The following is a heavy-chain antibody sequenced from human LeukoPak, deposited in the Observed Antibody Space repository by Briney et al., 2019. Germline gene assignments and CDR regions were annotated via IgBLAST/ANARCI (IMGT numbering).Heavy chain of an antibody. CDR2: IYYSGST. CDR3: ARGRKSPMVRGVISTYFDY. V-gene: IGHV4-59*01. CDR1: GGSISSYY. J-gene: IGHJ4*02. Sequence: SETLSLTCTVSGGSISSYYWSWIRQPPGKGLEWIGYIYYSGSTNYHPSLKSRVTISVDTSKNQFPLKLSSVTAADTAVYYCARGRKSPMVRGVISTYFDYWGQGTLVTVSS. D-gene: IGHD3-10*01.